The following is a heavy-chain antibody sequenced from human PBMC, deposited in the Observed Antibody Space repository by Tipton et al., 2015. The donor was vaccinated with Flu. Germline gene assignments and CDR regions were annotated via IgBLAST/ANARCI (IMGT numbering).Heavy chain of an antibody. D-gene: IGHD3-3*01. Sequence: TLSLTCTVSGGSISSYYWSWIRQPPGKGLEWIGYIYYSGSTNYNPSLKSRVTISVDTSKNQFSLKLSSVTAADTAVYYCARKRVATLDYWGQGTLVTASS. V-gene: IGHV4-59*01. CDR3: ARKRVATLDY. CDR1: GGSISSYY. CDR2: IYYSGST. J-gene: IGHJ4*02.